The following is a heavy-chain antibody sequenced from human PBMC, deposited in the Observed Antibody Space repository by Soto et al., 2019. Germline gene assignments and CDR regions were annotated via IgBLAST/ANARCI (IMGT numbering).Heavy chain of an antibody. V-gene: IGHV1-46*01. D-gene: IGHD6-19*01. CDR2: INPSGGST. Sequence: ASVKVSCKASGYTFTSYYMHWVRQAPGQGLEWMGIINPSGGSTSYAQKFQGRVTMTRDTSTSTVYMELSSLRSEDTAVYYCARGYSSGWYYYYYGMDVWGQGTSVTVSS. CDR1: GYTFTSYY. CDR3: ARGYSSGWYYYYYGMDV. J-gene: IGHJ6*02.